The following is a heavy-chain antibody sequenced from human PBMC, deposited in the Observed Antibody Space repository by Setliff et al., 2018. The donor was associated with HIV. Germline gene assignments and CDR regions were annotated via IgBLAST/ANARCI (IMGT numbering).Heavy chain of an antibody. CDR2: VYYSGST. CDR1: GGSIRNIDYY. J-gene: IGHJ4*02. D-gene: IGHD2-21*01. V-gene: IGHV4-39*07. Sequence: SETLSLTCTVSGGSIRNIDYYWGWIRQPPGKGLEWIGTVYYSGSTYYNNSVKGRVTISVDTSKNQFSLTLSSVTAADTAMYYCATYAGNGGGKGYWGQGTLVTVSS. CDR3: ATYAGNGGGKGY.